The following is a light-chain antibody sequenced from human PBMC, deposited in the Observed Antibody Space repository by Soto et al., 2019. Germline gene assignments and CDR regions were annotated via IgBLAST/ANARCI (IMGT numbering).Light chain of an antibody. CDR3: QQCNTYPLT. J-gene: IGKJ5*01. V-gene: IGKV1-13*02. CDR1: QDIRGA. CDR2: DVS. Sequence: AIQLTQSPSSLSASVGDRVTITCRASQDIRGALAWYEQKPGNAPKLLIFDVSTLQSGVPSRFSGSGSGTDCPLTISSLQPEDFGSYYCQQCNTYPLTFGQGTRLEIK.